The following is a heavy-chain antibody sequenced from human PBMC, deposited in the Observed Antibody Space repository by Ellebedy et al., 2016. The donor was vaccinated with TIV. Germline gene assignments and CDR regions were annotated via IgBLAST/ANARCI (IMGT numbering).Heavy chain of an antibody. CDR3: ARDIWPHYDSSGCPGY. V-gene: IGHV3-33*01. J-gene: IGHJ4*02. CDR2: ISYDGSTK. Sequence: GESLKISCAASGFTFSGYGLHWVRQAPGKGLEWVALISYDGSTKFYADSVKGRFSIARDSSKNRRALQMSSLRAEDTAVYYCARDIWPHYDSSGCPGYWGQGTLVTVSS. CDR1: GFTFSGYG. D-gene: IGHD3-22*01.